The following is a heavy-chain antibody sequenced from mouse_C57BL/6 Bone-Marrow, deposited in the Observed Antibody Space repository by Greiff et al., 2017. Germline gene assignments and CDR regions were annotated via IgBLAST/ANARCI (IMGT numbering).Heavy chain of an antibody. CDR3: TRPLLSYFAY. CDR1: GYTFTDYE. CDR2: IDPETGGT. Sequence: QVQLQQSGAELVRPGASVTLSCKASGYTFTDYEMHWVKQTPVHGLEWIGAIDPETGGTAYNQKFKGKALLTAYKSSSTAYMELLSLTSEDSAVYYCTRPLLSYFAYWGPGTTLTVSS. D-gene: IGHD1-1*01. V-gene: IGHV1-15*01. J-gene: IGHJ2*01.